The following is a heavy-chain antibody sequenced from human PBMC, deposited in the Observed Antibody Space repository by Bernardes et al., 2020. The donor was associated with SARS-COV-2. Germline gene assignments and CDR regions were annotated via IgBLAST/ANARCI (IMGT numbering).Heavy chain of an antibody. CDR1: GLTFTNFA. V-gene: IGHV3-23*01. J-gene: IGHJ4*02. CDR2: IGGGPDDI. Sequence: GGSLRLSCVTSGLTFTNFAMSWVRQAPGKGLEWVSTIGGGPDDIYYADSVKGRFTIARDNSRDTLYLQMNNLRVEDTAVYYCASRPAGLGTYLGSFDYWGPGTLVTVSS. CDR3: ASRPAGLGTYLGSFDY. D-gene: IGHD1-26*01.